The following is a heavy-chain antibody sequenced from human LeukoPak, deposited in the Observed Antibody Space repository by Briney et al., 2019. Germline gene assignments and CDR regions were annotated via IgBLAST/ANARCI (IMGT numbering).Heavy chain of an antibody. Sequence: GGSLRLSCAASGFTFSSYAMSWVRQAPGKGLEWVSAISGSGGSTYYADSVKGRFTISRDNSKNTLYLQMNSLRAEDTAVYYCAIGVVRGVIISPHYYMDVWGKGTTVIVSS. CDR3: AIGVVRGVIISPHYYMDV. CDR2: ISGSGGST. J-gene: IGHJ6*03. V-gene: IGHV3-23*01. CDR1: GFTFSSYA. D-gene: IGHD3-10*01.